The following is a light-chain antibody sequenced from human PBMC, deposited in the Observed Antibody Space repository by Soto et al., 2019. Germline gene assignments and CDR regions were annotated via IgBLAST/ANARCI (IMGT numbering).Light chain of an antibody. CDR3: QQYNNWPPWT. CDR2: DAS. CDR1: QSVSSY. J-gene: IGKJ1*01. Sequence: EIVLTQSPGTLSLSPGERATLSCRASQSVSSYLAWYQQKPGQAPRLLMYDASTRATGIPARFSGSGSGTEFTLTISSLQSEDFAVYYCQQYNNWPPWTFGQGTKVDIK. V-gene: IGKV3-15*01.